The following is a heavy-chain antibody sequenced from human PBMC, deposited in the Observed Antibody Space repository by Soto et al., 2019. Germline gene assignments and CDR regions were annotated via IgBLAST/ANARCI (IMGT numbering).Heavy chain of an antibody. CDR1: GFTFSSYA. D-gene: IGHD3-10*01. V-gene: IGHV3-23*01. CDR3: AKTPYYYGSGSYYNCYRIHVFDF. Sequence: GSLRLSCAASGFTFSSYAMSWVRQAPGKGLEWVSAISGSGGSTYYADSVKGRFTISRDNSKNTLYLQMNSLRAEDTAVYYCAKTPYYYGSGSYYNCYRIHVFDFWAQGTMVTVSS. CDR2: ISGSGGST. J-gene: IGHJ3*01.